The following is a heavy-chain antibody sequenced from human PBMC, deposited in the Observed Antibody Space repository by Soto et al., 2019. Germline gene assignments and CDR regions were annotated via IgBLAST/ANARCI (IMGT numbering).Heavy chain of an antibody. CDR3: AKERGGSFDY. J-gene: IGHJ4*02. CDR2: ISWNSGSI. V-gene: IGHV3-9*01. Sequence: LRLSCAASGFTFDDYAMHWVRQAPGKGLEWVSGISWNSGSIGYADSVKGRFTISRDNAKNSLYPQMNSLRAEDTALYYCAKERGGSFDYWGQGTLVTVSS. D-gene: IGHD3-16*01. CDR1: GFTFDDYA.